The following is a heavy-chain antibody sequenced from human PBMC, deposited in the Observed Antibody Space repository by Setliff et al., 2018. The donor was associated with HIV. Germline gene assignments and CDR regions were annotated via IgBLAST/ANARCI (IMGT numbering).Heavy chain of an antibody. Sequence: PGESLRLSCAASGFTFSNAWMSWVRQAPGKGLEWVGRIKSKTDGGTTDYAAPVKGRFTISRDDSKTTLYLQMNSLKTEDTAVYYCTTDPPWDIVVVPAAPWGQGTLVTVSS. CDR1: GFTFSNAW. D-gene: IGHD2-2*01. CDR2: IKSKTDGGTT. V-gene: IGHV3-15*01. CDR3: TTDPPWDIVVVPAAP. J-gene: IGHJ5*02.